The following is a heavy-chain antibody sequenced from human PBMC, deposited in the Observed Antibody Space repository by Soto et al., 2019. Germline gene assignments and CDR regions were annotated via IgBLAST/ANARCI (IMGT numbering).Heavy chain of an antibody. J-gene: IGHJ6*02. CDR3: AGGGVRGVITRTRDYYGMDV. V-gene: IGHV5-10-1*01. Sequence: PGESLKISCKGSGYSFNSHWIGWVRQMPGKGLEWMGRIDPLDSQTNYSASFEGHVTFSADKSINTAYLQWSSLKASDTAMYYCAGGGVRGVITRTRDYYGMDVWGQGTTVTVSS. CDR1: GYSFNSHW. D-gene: IGHD3-10*01. CDR2: IDPLDSQT.